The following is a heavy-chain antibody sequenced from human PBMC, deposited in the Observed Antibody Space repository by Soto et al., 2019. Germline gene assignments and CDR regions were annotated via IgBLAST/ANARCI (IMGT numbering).Heavy chain of an antibody. Sequence: GGSLRLSCAASGFTFSSYAMHWVRQAPGKGLEWVAVISYDGSNKYYADSVKGRFTISRDNSKNTLYLQMNSLRAEDTAVYYCARDLFSGYFDWLGYYYGMDVWGQGTTVTVSS. CDR2: ISYDGSNK. J-gene: IGHJ6*02. CDR1: GFTFSSYA. V-gene: IGHV3-30-3*01. D-gene: IGHD3-9*01. CDR3: ARDLFSGYFDWLGYYYGMDV.